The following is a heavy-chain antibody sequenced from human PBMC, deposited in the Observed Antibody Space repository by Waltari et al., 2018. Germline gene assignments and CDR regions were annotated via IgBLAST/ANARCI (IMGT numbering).Heavy chain of an antibody. Sequence: QVQLVQSGAEVKKPGASVKVSCQASGYTFTSYDINWVRQATGKGLVWRGWMNPNSGNTGYAQKFQGRVTITRNTSISTAYMELSSLRSEYTAVYYCARGSCYYSFDYWGQGTLVTVSS. V-gene: IGHV1-8*03. D-gene: IGHD3-3*01. CDR3: ARGSCYYSFDY. J-gene: IGHJ4*02. CDR1: GYTFTSYD. CDR2: MNPNSGNT.